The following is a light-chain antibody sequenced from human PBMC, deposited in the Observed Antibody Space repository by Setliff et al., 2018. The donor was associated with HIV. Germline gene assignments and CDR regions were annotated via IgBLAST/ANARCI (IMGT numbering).Light chain of an antibody. CDR2: QAT. CDR1: SGDVGRYNL. CDR3: SSYTGKSTNTYV. V-gene: IGLV2-14*02. J-gene: IGLJ1*01. Sequence: QSVLAQPASVSGSPGQSITISCTGTSGDVGRYNLVSWYQQHPGKAPKLMIYQATKRPSGVSNRFSGSKSGNTASLTISGLQAEDEADYYCSSYTGKSTNTYVFGTGTKV.